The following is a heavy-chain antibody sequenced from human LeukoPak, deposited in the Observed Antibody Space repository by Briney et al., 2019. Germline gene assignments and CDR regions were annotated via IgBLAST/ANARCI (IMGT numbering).Heavy chain of an antibody. D-gene: IGHD2-2*01. V-gene: IGHV1-2*02. CDR1: GYTFTGYY. CDR2: INPNSGGT. CDR3: ARGNKRGVPAAPGAY. J-gene: IGHJ4*02. Sequence: GASVKVSCKASGYTFTGYYMHWVRHAPGQGLEWMGWINPNSGGTNYAQKFQGRVTMTRDTSISTAYMELSRLRSDDTAVYYCARGNKRGVPAAPGAYWGQGTLVTVSS.